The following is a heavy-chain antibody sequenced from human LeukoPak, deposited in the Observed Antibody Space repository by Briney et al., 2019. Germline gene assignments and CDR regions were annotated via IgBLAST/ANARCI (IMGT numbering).Heavy chain of an antibody. V-gene: IGHV4-39*01. CDR1: GGSISSSSYY. D-gene: IGHD3-3*01. Sequence: PSETLSLTCTVSGGSISSSSYYWGWIRQPPGKGLEWIGSIYYSGSTYYNPSLKSRVTISVDTSKNQFSLKLSSVTAADTVVYYCARQITIFGVVPRFDPWGQGTLVTVSS. CDR2: IYYSGST. J-gene: IGHJ5*02. CDR3: ARQITIFGVVPRFDP.